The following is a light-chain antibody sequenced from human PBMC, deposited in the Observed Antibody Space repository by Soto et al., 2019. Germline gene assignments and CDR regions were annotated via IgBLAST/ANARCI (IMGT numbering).Light chain of an antibody. CDR3: SSYTTSNTRQIV. J-gene: IGLJ1*01. Sequence: QSVLTQPASVFGAPGQSINISCTGTSSDIGGYHYVSWYHHHPGKAPKLIIYDVSNRPSGVSNPFSGSKSGNTASLTISGLQPEDEADYYCSSYTTSNTRQIVFGTGTKVTVL. V-gene: IGLV2-14*03. CDR1: SSDIGGYHY. CDR2: DVS.